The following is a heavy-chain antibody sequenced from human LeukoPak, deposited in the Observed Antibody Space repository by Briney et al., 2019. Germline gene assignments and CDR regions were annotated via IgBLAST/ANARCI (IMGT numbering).Heavy chain of an antibody. J-gene: IGHJ4*02. V-gene: IGHV3-66*01. D-gene: IGHD5-24*01. CDR3: ARGDGYNFFDH. Sequence: GGSLRLSCAVSGFTVSDNYMSWVRQAPGKGLEWVSVFYIGGSTYYADSVKGRFTISRDNSKNSVYLQMNSLRVEDTAVYYCARGDGYNFFDHWGQGTLVTVSS. CDR2: FYIGGST. CDR1: GFTVSDNY.